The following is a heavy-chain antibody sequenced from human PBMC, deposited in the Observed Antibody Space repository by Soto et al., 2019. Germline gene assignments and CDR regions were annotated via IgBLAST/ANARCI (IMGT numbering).Heavy chain of an antibody. D-gene: IGHD6-6*01. CDR1: GGSISSSSYY. Sequence: QLQLQESGPGLVKPSETLSLTCTVSGGSISSSSYYWGWIRQPPGKGLEWIGSIYYSGSTYYNPSLKSRVTISVDTSKNQFSLKLSSVTAADTAVYYCARTSYSSSGDYWGQGTLVTVSS. CDR2: IYYSGST. V-gene: IGHV4-39*01. CDR3: ARTSYSSSGDY. J-gene: IGHJ4*02.